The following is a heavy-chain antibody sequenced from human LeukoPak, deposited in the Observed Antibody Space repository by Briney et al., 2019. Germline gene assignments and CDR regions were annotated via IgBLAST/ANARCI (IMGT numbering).Heavy chain of an antibody. Sequence: PGGSLRLSCAASGFTFSIYSMNWVRQAPGKGLEWVSSISSSSSYIYYADSVKGRFTISRDNAKNSLYLQMNSLRVEDTAVYYCAREEYYYDSSGYPDHFDYWGQGTLVTVSS. CDR3: AREEYYYDSSGYPDHFDY. CDR1: GFTFSIYS. V-gene: IGHV3-21*01. D-gene: IGHD3-22*01. CDR2: ISSSSSYI. J-gene: IGHJ4*02.